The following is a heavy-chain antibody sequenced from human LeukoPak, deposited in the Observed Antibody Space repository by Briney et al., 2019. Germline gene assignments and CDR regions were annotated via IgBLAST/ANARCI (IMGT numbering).Heavy chain of an antibody. CDR1: GFTFSSYS. Sequence: GGSLRLSXAASGFTFSSYSMNWVSQAPGKGLEWVSSISSSSSYIYYADSVKGRFTISRDNAKNSLYLQMNSLRAEDTAVYYCARGRSGSYYVSWGQGTLVTVSS. D-gene: IGHD1-26*01. J-gene: IGHJ4*02. CDR2: ISSSSSYI. V-gene: IGHV3-21*01. CDR3: ARGRSGSYYVS.